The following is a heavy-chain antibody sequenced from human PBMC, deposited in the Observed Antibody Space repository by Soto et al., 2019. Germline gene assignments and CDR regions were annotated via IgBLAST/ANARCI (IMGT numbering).Heavy chain of an antibody. D-gene: IGHD3-10*01. J-gene: IGHJ6*02. Sequence: GASVKVSCKASGYTFTSYYMHWVRQAPGQGLEWMGIINPSGGSTRYAQKFQGRVTMTADTSTNTAYMELRSLRSDDTAIYFCTREGSAPYYYYAMDAWGQGTTVTVSS. V-gene: IGHV1-46*01. CDR1: GYTFTSYY. CDR3: TREGSAPYYYYAMDA. CDR2: INPSGGST.